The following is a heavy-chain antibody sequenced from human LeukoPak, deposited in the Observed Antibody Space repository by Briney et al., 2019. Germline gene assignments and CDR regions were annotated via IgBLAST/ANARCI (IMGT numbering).Heavy chain of an antibody. CDR1: GYSISSGYY. CDR3: ARDRLGEMNEAFDI. D-gene: IGHD3-10*01. V-gene: IGHV4-38-2*02. CDR2: IYHSGST. Sequence: KPSETLSLTCTVSGYSISSGYYWGWIRQPPGKGLEWIGSIYHSGSTYYNPSLKSRVTISLDTSKNQFSLKLRSVTAADTAVYYCARDRLGEMNEAFDIWGQGTMVTVSS. J-gene: IGHJ3*02.